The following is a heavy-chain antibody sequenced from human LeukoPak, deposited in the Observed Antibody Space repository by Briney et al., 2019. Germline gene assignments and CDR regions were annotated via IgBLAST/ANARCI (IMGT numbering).Heavy chain of an antibody. CDR2: INQDGSTK. CDR1: GFTFTKSW. CDR3: ARDTDGSLDY. Sequence: PGGSLRLSCAASGFTFTKSWMAWVRQAPGKGLEWVANINQDGSTKHYADSLQGRFTISRDNSRNSLYLQMYSLRVDDTAVYYCARDTDGSLDYWGQGILVTVAS. J-gene: IGHJ4*02. V-gene: IGHV3-7*01. D-gene: IGHD1-26*01.